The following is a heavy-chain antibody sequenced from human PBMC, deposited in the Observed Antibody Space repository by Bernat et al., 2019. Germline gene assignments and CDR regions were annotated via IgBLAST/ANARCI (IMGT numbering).Heavy chain of an antibody. D-gene: IGHD3-9*01. CDR2: ISAYNGNT. CDR3: ARQYDDILTGYQHHYYYYGMDV. CDR1: GYTFTSYG. V-gene: IGHV1-18*01. J-gene: IGHJ6*02. Sequence: QVQLVQSGAEVKKPGASVKVSCKASGYTFTSYGISWVRQAPGQGLEWMGWISAYNGNTNYAQKLQGRVTMTTDTSTSTAYMELRSLRSDDTAVYYCARQYDDILTGYQHHYYYYGMDVWGQGTTVTVSS.